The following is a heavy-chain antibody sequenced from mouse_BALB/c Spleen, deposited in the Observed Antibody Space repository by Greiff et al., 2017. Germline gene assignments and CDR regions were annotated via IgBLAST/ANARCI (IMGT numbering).Heavy chain of an antibody. J-gene: IGHJ3*01. Sequence: QVQLQQSGAELMKPGASVKISCKATGYTFSSYWIEWVKQRPGHGLEWIGEILPGSGSTNYNEKFKGKATFTADTSSNTAYMQLSSLTSEDSAVYDCARKGYYYGSSAWFAYWGQGTLVTVSA. CDR2: ILPGSGST. CDR1: GYTFSSYW. CDR3: ARKGYYYGSSAWFAY. V-gene: IGHV1-9*01. D-gene: IGHD1-1*01.